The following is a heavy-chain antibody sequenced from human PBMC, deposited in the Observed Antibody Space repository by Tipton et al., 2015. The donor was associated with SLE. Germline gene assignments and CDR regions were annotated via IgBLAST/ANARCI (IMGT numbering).Heavy chain of an antibody. CDR2: IIPIFATT. D-gene: IGHD3-10*01. CDR3: ATPTYYYGSGSYLNAFDI. J-gene: IGHJ3*02. Sequence: QSGAEVKKPGSSVKVSCKTSGGTFSSYAISWVRQAPGQGLEWMGGIIPIFATTNYAQRFQGRVTITADESTSTAYMELSSLRSEDTAVYYCATPTYYYGSGSYLNAFDIWGQGTMVTVSS. CDR1: GGTFSSYA. V-gene: IGHV1-69*01.